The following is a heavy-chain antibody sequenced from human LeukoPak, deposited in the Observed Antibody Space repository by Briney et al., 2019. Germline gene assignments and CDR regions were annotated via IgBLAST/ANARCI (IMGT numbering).Heavy chain of an antibody. D-gene: IGHD1-26*01. J-gene: IGHJ4*02. Sequence: GGSLRLSCAASGFTFSSYGMHWVRQAPGKGLEWVAVISYDGSNKYYADSVKGRFTISRDNSKNTLYLQMNSLRAEDTAMYYCAKDKSGEFDYWGQGTLVTVSS. CDR3: AKDKSGEFDY. CDR1: GFTFSSYG. CDR2: ISYDGSNK. V-gene: IGHV3-30*18.